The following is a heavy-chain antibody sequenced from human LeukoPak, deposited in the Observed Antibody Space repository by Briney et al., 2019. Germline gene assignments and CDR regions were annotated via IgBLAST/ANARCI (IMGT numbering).Heavy chain of an antibody. V-gene: IGHV3-23*01. CDR1: GFTFSDYG. D-gene: IGHD5-18*01. CDR2: ISGSGIST. Sequence: GGSLRLSCAAAGFTFSDYGMNWVRQAPGKGLEWVSGISGSGISTYYADSVKGRFTISRDNSKNTLYLQMNSLRAEDTAVYYCARDLSGVTGYTYGRGIDYWGQGTLVTVSS. J-gene: IGHJ4*02. CDR3: ARDLSGVTGYTYGRGIDY.